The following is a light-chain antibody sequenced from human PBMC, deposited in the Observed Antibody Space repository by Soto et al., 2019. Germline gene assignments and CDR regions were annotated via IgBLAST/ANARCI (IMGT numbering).Light chain of an antibody. CDR3: QQYYGTPQT. V-gene: IGKV4-1*01. CDR2: WAS. CDR1: HSLLHSDGKTY. J-gene: IGKJ1*01. Sequence: VMTQPPLSLSVTTGQPACISCKSSHSLLHSDGKTYLYWYQQKPGQPPKLLIYWASTRESGVPDRFSGSGSGTDFTLTISSLQAEDVAVYYCQQYYGTPQTFGQGTKVDIK.